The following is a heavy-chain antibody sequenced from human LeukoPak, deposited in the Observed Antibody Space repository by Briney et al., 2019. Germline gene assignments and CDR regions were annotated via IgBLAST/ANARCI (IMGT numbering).Heavy chain of an antibody. V-gene: IGHV3-30-3*01. J-gene: IGHJ4*02. CDR3: ARGRWELLNY. CDR2: ISYDGSNK. CDR1: GFSFSSYA. D-gene: IGHD1-26*01. Sequence: PGRSLRLSCAASGFSFSSYAMHWVRQAPGKGLEWVAVISYDGSNKYYADSVKGRFTISRDNSKNTLYLQMNSLRAEDTAVYYCARGRWELLNYWGQGTLVTVSS.